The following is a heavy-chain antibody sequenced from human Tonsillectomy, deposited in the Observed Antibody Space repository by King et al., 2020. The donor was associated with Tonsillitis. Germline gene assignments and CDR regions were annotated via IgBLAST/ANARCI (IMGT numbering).Heavy chain of an antibody. CDR1: GGSISSGGYY. V-gene: IGHV4-31*03. J-gene: IGHJ4*02. Sequence: VQLQESGPGLVKPSQTLSLTCTVSGGSISSGGYYCNWIRQHPGKGLEWIGYIYYSGSTYYNPSLKSRVTISIDTSKNQFSLKLSSVTAADTAVYYCARSHDGGTYNWGQGTLVTVSS. D-gene: IGHD1-26*01. CDR2: IYYSGST. CDR3: ARSHDGGTYN.